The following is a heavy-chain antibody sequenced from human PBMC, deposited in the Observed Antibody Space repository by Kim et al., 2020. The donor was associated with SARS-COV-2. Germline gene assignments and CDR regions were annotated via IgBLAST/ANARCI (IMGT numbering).Heavy chain of an antibody. V-gene: IGHV4-39*07. J-gene: IGHJ4*02. D-gene: IGHD6-19*01. CDR2: IYYSGST. CDR3: ASIPGYSSGWYDDDY. Sequence: SETLSLTCTVSGGSISSSSYYWGWIRQPPGKGLEWIGSIYYSGSTYYNPSLKSRVTISVDTSKNQFSLKLSSVTAADTAVYYCASIPGYSSGWYDDDYWGQGTLVTVSS. CDR1: GGSISSSSYY.